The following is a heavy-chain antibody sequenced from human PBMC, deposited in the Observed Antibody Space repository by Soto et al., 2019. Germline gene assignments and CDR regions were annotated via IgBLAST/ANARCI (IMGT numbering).Heavy chain of an antibody. J-gene: IGHJ4*02. CDR3: ARRKGSIVPPIYPFDY. D-gene: IGHD2-2*01. CDR2: INHSGST. CDR1: GGALSGYY. Sequence: SLTCAVYGGALSGYYWCWFRQPPGKGLEWIGEINHSGSTNYNPSLKSRVTISVDTSKNQFSLKLSSVTAADTAVYYCARRKGSIVPPIYPFDYWGQGTLVTVSS. V-gene: IGHV4-34*01.